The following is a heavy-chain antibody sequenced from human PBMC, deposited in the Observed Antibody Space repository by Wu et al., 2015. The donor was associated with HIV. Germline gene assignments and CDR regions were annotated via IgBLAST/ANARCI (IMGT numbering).Heavy chain of an antibody. CDR2: IIPIFGTA. CDR3: ASRTPGRYADGLESYFDY. Sequence: QVQLVQSGAEVKKPGSSVKVSCKASGGTFSSYAISWVRQAPGQGLEWMGGIIPIFGTANYAQKFQGRVTITADESTSTAYMEPSSLRSEDTAVYYCASRTPGRYADGLESYFDYVGPGNPGPPSP. J-gene: IGHJ4*02. CDR1: GGTFSSYA. D-gene: IGHD1-1*01. V-gene: IGHV1-69*12.